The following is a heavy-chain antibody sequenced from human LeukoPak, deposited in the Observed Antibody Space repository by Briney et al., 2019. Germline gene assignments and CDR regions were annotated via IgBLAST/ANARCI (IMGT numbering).Heavy chain of an antibody. V-gene: IGHV1-2*02. CDR1: GYTFTGYY. Sequence: ASVKVSCKASGYTFTGYYMHWVRQAPGQGLEWMGWINPNSGGTNYAQKFQGRVTMTRDTSTSTVYMELSSLRSEDTAVYYCARAPLGTEGDGVDYWGQGTLVTVSS. CDR3: ARAPLGTEGDGVDY. D-gene: IGHD5-24*01. J-gene: IGHJ4*02. CDR2: INPNSGGT.